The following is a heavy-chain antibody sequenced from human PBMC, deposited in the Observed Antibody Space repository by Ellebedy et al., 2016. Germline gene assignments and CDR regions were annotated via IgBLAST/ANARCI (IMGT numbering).Heavy chain of an antibody. Sequence: ASVKVSCKTSGYTFTHYAMHWVRQAPGQGLEWMAWINAGNGNTKYSQDFQGRVTITSDTSATTVYMELSSLRYEDTAVYYCARTHMTHYDSGTYYNVGFHGMDVWGQGTTVTVSS. CDR2: INAGNGNT. CDR3: ARTHMTHYDSGTYYNVGFHGMDV. J-gene: IGHJ6*02. D-gene: IGHD3-10*01. V-gene: IGHV1-3*01. CDR1: GYTFTHYA.